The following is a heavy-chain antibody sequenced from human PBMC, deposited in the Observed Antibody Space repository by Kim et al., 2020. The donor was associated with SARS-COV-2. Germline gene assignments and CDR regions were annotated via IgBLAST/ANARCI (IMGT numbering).Heavy chain of an antibody. D-gene: IGHD6-13*01. J-gene: IGHJ4*02. Sequence: GGSLRLSCAASGFTVSSYGMHWVRQAPGKVLDWVAVISYEGSNKYYADSVKGRFTISRDNSKNTLYLQMNSLRAEDTAVYYCAKALAAADYYFDYWGQGTLVTVSS. CDR3: AKALAAADYYFDY. CDR1: GFTVSSYG. CDR2: ISYEGSNK. V-gene: IGHV3-30*18.